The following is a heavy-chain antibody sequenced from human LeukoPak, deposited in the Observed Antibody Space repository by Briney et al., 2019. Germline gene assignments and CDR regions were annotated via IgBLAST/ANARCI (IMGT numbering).Heavy chain of an antibody. CDR2: IYYSGST. J-gene: IGHJ4*02. CDR1: GGSISSYY. V-gene: IGHV4-59*01. CDR3: ARVLYSGSYHFDY. Sequence: SSETLSLTCTVSGGSISSYYWSWIRQPPGKGLEWIGYIYYSGSTNYNPSLKSRVTISVDTSKNQFSLKLSSVTAADTAVYYCARVLYSGSYHFDYWGQGTLVTVSS. D-gene: IGHD1-26*01.